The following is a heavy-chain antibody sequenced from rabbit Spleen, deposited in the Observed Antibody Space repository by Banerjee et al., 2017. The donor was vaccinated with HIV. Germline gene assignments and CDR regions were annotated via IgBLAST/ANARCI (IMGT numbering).Heavy chain of an antibody. CDR1: GITFSSYW. V-gene: IGHV1S45*01. J-gene: IGHJ6*01. Sequence: QEQLVEYGGGLVQHGGYLTLSCKASGITFSSYWICWVRQAPGKGLEWISCIAGSSSGFTYSATWAKGRFACSKTSSTTVTLQMTSLTVADTATYFCARDTGSSFSSYGMDLWGPGTLVTVS. CDR2: IAGSSSGFT. D-gene: IGHD8-1*01. CDR3: ARDTGSSFSSYGMDL.